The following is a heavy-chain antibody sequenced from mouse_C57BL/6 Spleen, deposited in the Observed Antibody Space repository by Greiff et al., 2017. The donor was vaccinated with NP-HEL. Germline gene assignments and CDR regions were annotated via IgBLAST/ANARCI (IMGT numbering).Heavy chain of an antibody. CDR3: ARVGYDGYFDY. CDR2: IYPGDGDT. V-gene: IGHV1-80*01. J-gene: IGHJ2*01. D-gene: IGHD2-3*01. CDR1: GYAFSSYW. Sequence: VQLQQSGAELVKPGASVKISCKASGYAFSSYWMNWVKQRPGKGLEWIGQIYPGDGDTNYNGKFKGKATLTADKSSSTAYMQLSSLTSEDYAVYFCARVGYDGYFDYWGQGTTLTVSS.